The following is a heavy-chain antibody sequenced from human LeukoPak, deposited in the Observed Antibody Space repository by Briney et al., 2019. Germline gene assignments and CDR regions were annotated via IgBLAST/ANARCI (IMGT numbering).Heavy chain of an antibody. D-gene: IGHD3-3*01. CDR2: IYYSGST. V-gene: IGHV4-59*01. CDR1: GGSISSYY. CDR3: ARDYDLYYFDY. Sequence: SETLSLTCTVSGGSISSYYWSWIRQPPGKGLEWIGYIYYSGSTNYNPSLKSRVTISVDTSKNQFSPKLSSVTAADTAVYYCARDYDLYYFDYWGQGTLVTVSS. J-gene: IGHJ4*02.